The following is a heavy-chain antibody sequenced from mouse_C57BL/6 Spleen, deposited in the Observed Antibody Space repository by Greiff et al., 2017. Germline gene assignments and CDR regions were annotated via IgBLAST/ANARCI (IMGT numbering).Heavy chain of an antibody. CDR2: ISYDGSN. J-gene: IGHJ4*01. Sequence: DVQLQESGPGLVKPSQSLSLTCSVTGYSITSGYYWNWIRQFPGNKLEWMGYISYDGSNNYNPSLKNRISITRDTSKNQFFLKLNSVTTEDTATYYCARGKSSYAMDYWGQGTSVTVSS. V-gene: IGHV3-6*01. CDR1: GYSITSGYY. CDR3: ARGKSSYAMDY. D-gene: IGHD1-1*01.